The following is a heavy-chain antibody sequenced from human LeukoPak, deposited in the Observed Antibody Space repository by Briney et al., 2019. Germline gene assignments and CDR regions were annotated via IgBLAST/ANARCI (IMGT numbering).Heavy chain of an antibody. CDR2: ILSKSEGGTA. CDR1: GFTFSNAW. J-gene: IGHJ4*02. D-gene: IGHD3-22*01. CDR3: TTESYDR. Sequence: GGSLRLSCAASGFTFSNAWMSWVRQAPGKGLEWVGRILSKSEGGTADYSSPVEGRFTISRDDSKNTLYLQMDSLKTEDTAIYYCTTESYDRWGQGTLVTVSS. V-gene: IGHV3-15*01.